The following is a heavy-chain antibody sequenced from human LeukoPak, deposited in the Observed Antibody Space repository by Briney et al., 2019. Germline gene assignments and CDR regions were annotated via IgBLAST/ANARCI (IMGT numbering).Heavy chain of an antibody. J-gene: IGHJ4*02. CDR3: ARLGGSSSRDNY. V-gene: IGHV4-39*01. CDR2: IYYSGST. D-gene: IGHD6-13*01. CDR1: GGSLSSSSYY. Sequence: SETLSLTCTVSGGSLSSSSYYWGWIRQPPGKGLEWIGSIYYSGSTYYNPSLKSRVTISADTSKNQFSLKLSSVTAADRAMYYCARLGGSSSRDNYWGQGILVTVSS.